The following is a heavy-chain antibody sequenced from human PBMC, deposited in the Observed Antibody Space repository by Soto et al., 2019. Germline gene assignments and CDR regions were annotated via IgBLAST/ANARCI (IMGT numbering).Heavy chain of an antibody. V-gene: IGHV4-59*01. CDR1: GGSISRYY. Sequence: SETLSLICTVSGGSISRYYWSWIRQPPGKGLEWIGYIYYSGSTNYNPSLKSRVTISVDTSKNQFSLKLSSVTAADTAVYYCARVSRETTPESEAYYYYYYMDVWGKGTTVTVSS. CDR2: IYYSGST. J-gene: IGHJ6*03. CDR3: ARVSRETTPESEAYYYYYYMDV. D-gene: IGHD1-1*01.